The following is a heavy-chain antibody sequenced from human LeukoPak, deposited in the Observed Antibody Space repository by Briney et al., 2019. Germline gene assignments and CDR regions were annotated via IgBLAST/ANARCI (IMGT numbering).Heavy chain of an antibody. V-gene: IGHV3-66*02. CDR1: GFTVSSNY. CDR2: IYSGGST. Sequence: PGGSLRLSCAASGFTVSSNYMSWVRQAPGKGLEWVSVIYSGGSTYYADPVKGRFTISRDNSENTLYLQMNSLRAEDTAVYYCARDCRRGGSCPDYWGQGTLVTVSS. D-gene: IGHD2-15*01. J-gene: IGHJ4*02. CDR3: ARDCRRGGSCPDY.